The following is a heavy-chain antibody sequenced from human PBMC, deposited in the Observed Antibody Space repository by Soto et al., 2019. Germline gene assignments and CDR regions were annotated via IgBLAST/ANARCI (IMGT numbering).Heavy chain of an antibody. CDR1: AYTFTDYW. D-gene: IGHD5-12*01. CDR2: IDPSDHSP. Sequence: GGSLKIYFKGPAYTFTDYWITWVRQKPGKGLEWLCRIDPSDHSPNYSPSFQGHLTISPDKSISTAYLQWSGLQASDTAMYYCTRQGFGRGWSYSGNWGQGNLVNVS. J-gene: IGHJ4*02. CDR3: TRQGFGRGWSYSGN. V-gene: IGHV5-10-1*01.